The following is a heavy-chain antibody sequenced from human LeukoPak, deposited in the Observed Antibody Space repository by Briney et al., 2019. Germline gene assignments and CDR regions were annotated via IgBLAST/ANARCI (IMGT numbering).Heavy chain of an antibody. J-gene: IGHJ2*01. CDR1: GFTFSSYS. Sequence: ESGGSLRLSCAASGFTFSSYSMNWVRQAPGKGLEWVSFISTSSSYIHYADSVKGRFTISRDNAKNSLYLQMNNLRAEDTAVYYCARTSDTSGRLYWYFDLWGRGTLVTVSS. CDR2: ISTSSSYI. V-gene: IGHV3-21*01. D-gene: IGHD3-22*01. CDR3: ARTSDTSGRLYWYFDL.